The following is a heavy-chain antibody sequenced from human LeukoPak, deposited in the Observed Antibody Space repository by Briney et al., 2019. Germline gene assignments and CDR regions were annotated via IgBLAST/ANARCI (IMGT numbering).Heavy chain of an antibody. CDR1: GGSFSGYY. CDR2: INHSGRT. D-gene: IGHD3-10*01. V-gene: IGHV4-34*01. CDR3: ARGLTYYYGSGSYYHDY. Sequence: PSETLSLTCAVYGGSFSGYYWSWIRQPPGKGLEWIGEINHSGRTNYNPSLKSRVTISVDTSKNQFSLKLSSVTAADTAVYYCARGLTYYYGSGSYYHDYWGQGTLVNVSP. J-gene: IGHJ4*02.